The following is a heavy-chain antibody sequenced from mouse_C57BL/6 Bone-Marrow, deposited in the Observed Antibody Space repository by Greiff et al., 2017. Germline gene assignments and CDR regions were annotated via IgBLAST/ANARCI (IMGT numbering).Heavy chain of an antibody. V-gene: IGHV14-1*01. Sequence: EVQLQQSGAELVRPGASVKLSCTASGFNIKDYYMHWVKQRPEQGLEWIGRIDPEDGDTEYAPKFQGKATMTADTSSNTAYLQLSSLTSEDTAVYYCTSTVQHSSYYYAMDYWGQGTSVTVSS. J-gene: IGHJ4*01. CDR1: GFNIKDYY. CDR3: TSTVQHSSYYYAMDY. D-gene: IGHD1-1*01. CDR2: IDPEDGDT.